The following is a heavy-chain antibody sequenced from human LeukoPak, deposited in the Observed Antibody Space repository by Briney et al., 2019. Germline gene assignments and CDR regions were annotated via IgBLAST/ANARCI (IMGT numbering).Heavy chain of an antibody. D-gene: IGHD3-22*01. CDR2: ISYDGSNK. Sequence: GGSLRLSCAASGFTFSSYAMHWVRQAPGKGLEWVAVISYDGSNKYYADSVKGRFTISRDNSKNTLYLQMNSLRAEDTAVYYCARGPYYYDSSGYYQSDYWGQGTLVTVSS. J-gene: IGHJ4*02. V-gene: IGHV3-30*04. CDR1: GFTFSSYA. CDR3: ARGPYYYDSSGYYQSDY.